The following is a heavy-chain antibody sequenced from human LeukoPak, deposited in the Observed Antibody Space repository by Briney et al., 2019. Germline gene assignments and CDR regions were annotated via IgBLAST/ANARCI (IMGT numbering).Heavy chain of an antibody. V-gene: IGHV1-58*02. CDR3: AADYYDSSGSDAFDI. Sequence: GASVNVSFKASVFTFTISAMQWVRQARGQRLEWIGWIVVGSGNTNYAQKFQERVTITRDMSTSTAYMELSSLRSEDTAVYYCAADYYDSSGSDAFDIWGQGTMVTVSS. D-gene: IGHD3-22*01. CDR1: VFTFTISA. J-gene: IGHJ3*02. CDR2: IVVGSGNT.